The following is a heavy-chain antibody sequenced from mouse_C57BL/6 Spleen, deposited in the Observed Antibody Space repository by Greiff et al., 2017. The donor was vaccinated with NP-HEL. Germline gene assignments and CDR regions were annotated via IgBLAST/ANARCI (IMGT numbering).Heavy chain of an antibody. D-gene: IGHD1-1*01. CDR2: ILPGSGST. CDR1: GYTFTGYW. CDR3: ARRGTTVPSYYYAMDY. Sequence: VQLQQSGAELMKPGASVKLSCKATGYTFTGYWIEWVKQRPGHGLEWIGEILPGSGSTNYNEKFKGKATFTADTSSNTAYMQLSSLTTEDSAIYYCARRGTTVPSYYYAMDYWGQGTSVTVSS. V-gene: IGHV1-9*01. J-gene: IGHJ4*01.